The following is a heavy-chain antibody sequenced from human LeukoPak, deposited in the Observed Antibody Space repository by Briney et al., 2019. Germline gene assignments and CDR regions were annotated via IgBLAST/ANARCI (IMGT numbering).Heavy chain of an antibody. CDR3: ASELAPHVAYFDY. CDR2: INHSGST. Sequence: SETLSLTCAVYGGSFSGYYWSWIRQPPGKGLEWIGEINHSGSTNYNPSLKSRVTISVDTSKNQFSLKLSSVTAADTAVYYCASELAPHVAYFDYWGQGTLVTVSS. CDR1: GGSFSGYY. D-gene: IGHD1-7*01. J-gene: IGHJ4*02. V-gene: IGHV4-34*01.